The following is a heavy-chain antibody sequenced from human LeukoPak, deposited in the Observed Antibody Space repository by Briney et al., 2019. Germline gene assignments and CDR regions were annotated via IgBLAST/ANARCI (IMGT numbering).Heavy chain of an antibody. CDR3: ATADFHGGNPFDAFDF. Sequence: PSETLSLTCAVYGGSFSGYYWNWIRQPPGKGLEWIGYIYHSGSTNYNPSLKSRVTISVDTSKNLFSLRLTSVTAADTAMYYCATADFHGGNPFDAFDFWGQGTVVTVTS. CDR2: IYHSGST. V-gene: IGHV4-59*08. D-gene: IGHD4-23*01. J-gene: IGHJ3*01. CDR1: GGSFSGYY.